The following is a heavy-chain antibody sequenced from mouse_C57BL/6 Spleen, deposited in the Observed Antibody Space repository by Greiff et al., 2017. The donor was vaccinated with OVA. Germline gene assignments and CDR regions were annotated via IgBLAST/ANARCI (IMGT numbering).Heavy chain of an antibody. CDR1: GFTFSDYG. Sequence: EVKLVESGGGLVKPGGSLKLSCAASGFTFSDYGMHWVRQAPEKGLEWVAYISSGSSTIYYADKVKGRFTISRDNAKNTLFLQMTCLRSEDTGMNYWSRRDWDWAMDYWGQGTSVTVSS. V-gene: IGHV5-17*01. CDR2: ISSGSSTI. J-gene: IGHJ4*01. D-gene: IGHD4-1*01. CDR3: SRRDWDWAMDY.